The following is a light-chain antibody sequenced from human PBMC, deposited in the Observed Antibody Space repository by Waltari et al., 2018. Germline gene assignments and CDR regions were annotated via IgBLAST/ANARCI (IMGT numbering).Light chain of an antibody. Sequence: QSALTQPASVSGSPGQSISIFCTGTSSDVGGHNYVSWYQQHPGKAPKFLIYELSNGPSTVSIRFTASKSGNTASLTISGLQAEDEADYYCSSYSSGSTLWVFGGGTKLTVL. V-gene: IGLV2-14*03. CDR2: ELS. CDR3: SSYSSGSTLWV. CDR1: SSDVGGHNY. J-gene: IGLJ3*02.